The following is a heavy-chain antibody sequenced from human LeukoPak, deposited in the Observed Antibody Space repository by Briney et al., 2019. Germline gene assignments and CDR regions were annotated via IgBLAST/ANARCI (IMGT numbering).Heavy chain of an antibody. CDR3: ARAGVLVPAATGYYYMDV. J-gene: IGHJ6*03. Sequence: GASVKVSCKASGYTFTSYYMHWVRQAPGQGLEWMGIINPSGGSTSYAQKFQGRVTMTRDTSTSTVYMELSSLRSEDTAVYYCARAGVLVPAATGYYYMDVWGKGTTVTISS. CDR1: GYTFTSYY. D-gene: IGHD2-2*01. CDR2: INPSGGST. V-gene: IGHV1-46*01.